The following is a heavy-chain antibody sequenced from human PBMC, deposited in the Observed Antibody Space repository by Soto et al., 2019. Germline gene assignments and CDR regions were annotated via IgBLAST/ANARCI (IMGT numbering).Heavy chain of an antibody. V-gene: IGHV3-9*01. CDR2: ISWNSGNI. Sequence: HPGGSLRLSCAASGFTFDDYGMHWVRQAPGKGLEWVSGISWNSGNIGYADSVKGRFSISRDNAKNSLYLQMNSLRTEDTALYYCAKDIGLQLRRSDYWGQGTQVTVSS. CDR3: AKDIGLQLRRSDY. J-gene: IGHJ4*02. CDR1: GFTFDDYG. D-gene: IGHD3-16*01.